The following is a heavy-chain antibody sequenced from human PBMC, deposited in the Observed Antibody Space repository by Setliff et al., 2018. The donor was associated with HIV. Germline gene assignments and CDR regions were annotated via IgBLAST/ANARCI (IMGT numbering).Heavy chain of an antibody. D-gene: IGHD3-3*01. V-gene: IGHV4-59*01. CDR1: GVSISNYY. CDR3: ATDQSDWFY. Sequence: SETLSLTCTVSGVSISNYYWSWIRQPPGKALEWIGYMYYSGNTNYNPSLKSRLTISVDTSKSQFSHKLNSVTAADSAVYYCATDQSDWFYWGQGTMVTVSS. J-gene: IGHJ4*02. CDR2: MYYSGNT.